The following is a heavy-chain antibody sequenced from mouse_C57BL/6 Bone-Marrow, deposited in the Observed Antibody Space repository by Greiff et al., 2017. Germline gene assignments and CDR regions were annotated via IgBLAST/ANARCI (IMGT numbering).Heavy chain of an antibody. Sequence: EVQLQQSGTVLARPEASVKMSCKTSGYTFTSYWMHWVKQRPGQGLEWIGAIYPGNSDTSYNQKFKGKAKLTAVTSASTAYMELSSLTNEDSAVYYCTTPSGYYGSSLAYWGQGTLVTVSA. CDR3: TTPSGYYGSSLAY. CDR1: GYTFTSYW. D-gene: IGHD1-1*01. CDR2: IYPGNSDT. V-gene: IGHV1-5*01. J-gene: IGHJ3*01.